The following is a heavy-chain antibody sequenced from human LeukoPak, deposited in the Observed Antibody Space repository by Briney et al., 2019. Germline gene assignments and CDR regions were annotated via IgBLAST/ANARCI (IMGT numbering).Heavy chain of an antibody. D-gene: IGHD6-6*01. J-gene: IGHJ3*02. V-gene: IGHV3-9*03. CDR2: ISWNSGSI. Sequence: GGSLRLSCAASGFTFDDYAMHWVRQAPGKGLEWVSGISWNSGSIGYADSVKGRFTISRDNAKNSLYLQMNSLRAEDMALYYCAKCGISSGDDAFDIWGQGTMVTVSS. CDR3: AKCGISSGDDAFDI. CDR1: GFTFDDYA.